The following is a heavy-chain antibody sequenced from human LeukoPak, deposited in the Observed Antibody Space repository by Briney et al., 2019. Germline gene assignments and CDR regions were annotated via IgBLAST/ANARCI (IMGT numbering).Heavy chain of an antibody. V-gene: IGHV6-1*01. J-gene: IGHJ4*02. CDR3: ARDRRYVWGSYRYTSIDY. D-gene: IGHD3-16*02. CDR2: TYHRTKWYD. Sequence: SQTLSLTCAISGDSVSSTSASWNWIRQSPSRGLEWLGRTYHRTKWYDDYAISVKSRMTINPDTSKNQFSLQLNSVTPEDTAVYYCARDRRYVWGSYRYTSIDYWGQGTLVTVSS. CDR1: GDSVSSTSAS.